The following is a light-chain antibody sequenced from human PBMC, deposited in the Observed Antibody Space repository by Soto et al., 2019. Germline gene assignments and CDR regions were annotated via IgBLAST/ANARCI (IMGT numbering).Light chain of an antibody. Sequence: DIQMTQSPSTLSASVGDRVTITCLASQSISSWLAWYQQKPGKAPKLLIYDASSLESGVPSRFSGSGSGTEFILTISSLQPDDFATYYCQQYNSYLTFGGRTKVEIK. CDR3: QQYNSYLT. CDR1: QSISSW. J-gene: IGKJ4*01. CDR2: DAS. V-gene: IGKV1-5*01.